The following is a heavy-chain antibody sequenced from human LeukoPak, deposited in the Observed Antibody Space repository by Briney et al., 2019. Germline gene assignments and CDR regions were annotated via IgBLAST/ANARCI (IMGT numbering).Heavy chain of an antibody. V-gene: IGHV1-69*13. CDR1: GGTFSSYA. D-gene: IGHD6-13*01. J-gene: IGHJ6*02. CDR3: AREAKRRIAAAGIDYGMDV. CDR2: IIPIFGTA. Sequence: SVKVSCKASGGTFSSYAISWVRQAPGQGLEWMGGIIPIFGTANYAQKFQGRVTITADESTSTAYMELSSLRSEDTAVYYCAREAKRRIAAAGIDYGMDVWGQGTTVTVSS.